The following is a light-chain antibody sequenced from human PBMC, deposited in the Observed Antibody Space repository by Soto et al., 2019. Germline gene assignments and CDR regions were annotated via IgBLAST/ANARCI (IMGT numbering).Light chain of an antibody. CDR3: QQYGSSPRT. J-gene: IGKJ1*01. V-gene: IGKV3-20*01. CDR1: QSVSSNL. CDR2: GAT. Sequence: VLTQSPSTLSLSPGARSTLACRASQSVSSNLLAWYQQKNGQAPRLXIYGATNRATGIPDRFSGSGYGTDFNLTISRLETEDFAVYYCQQYGSSPRTFGQGTKVDIK.